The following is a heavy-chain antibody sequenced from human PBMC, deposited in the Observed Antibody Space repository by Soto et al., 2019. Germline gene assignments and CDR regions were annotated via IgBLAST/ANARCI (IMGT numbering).Heavy chain of an antibody. Sequence: SETLSLTCAVSGGSFSGGDWCWIRLPPGKGLEWIGEINHSGSTNYNPSLKSRVTISVDTSKNQFSLKLSSVTAADTAVYYCASKNRGYSYGRKSSNWFDPWGQG. D-gene: IGHD5-18*01. CDR3: ASKNRGYSYGRKSSNWFDP. J-gene: IGHJ5*02. V-gene: IGHV4-34*01. CDR2: INHSGST. CDR1: GGSFSGGD.